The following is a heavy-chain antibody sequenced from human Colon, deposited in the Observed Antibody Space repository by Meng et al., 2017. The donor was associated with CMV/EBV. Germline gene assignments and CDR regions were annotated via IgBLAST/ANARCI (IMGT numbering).Heavy chain of an antibody. CDR2: IKQDGSEK. J-gene: IGHJ5*02. CDR3: ARANRGDHLGT. CDR1: GFTFSSYV. Sequence: GESLKISCAASGFTFSSYVMSWVRQAPGKGLEWVANIKQDGSEKYFVDSVKGRFTISRDNTKNSLYLQMNSLRAEDTAVYYCARANRGDHLGTWGQGTLVTVSS. V-gene: IGHV3-7*01. D-gene: IGHD2-21*02.